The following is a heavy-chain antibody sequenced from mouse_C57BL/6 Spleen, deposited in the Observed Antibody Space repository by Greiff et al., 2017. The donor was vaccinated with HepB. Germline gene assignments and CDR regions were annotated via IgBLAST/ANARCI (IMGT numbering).Heavy chain of an antibody. CDR2: IDPSDSYT. CDR1: GYTFTSYW. Sequence: QVQLQQPGAELVMPGASVKLSCKASGYTFTSYWMHWVKQRPGQGLEWIGEIDPSDSYTNYNQKFKGKSTLTVDKYSSTAYMQLSSLTSEESAVYYCARVSKGWFAYWGQGTLVTVSA. D-gene: IGHD2-5*01. V-gene: IGHV1-69*01. J-gene: IGHJ3*01. CDR3: ARVSKGWFAY.